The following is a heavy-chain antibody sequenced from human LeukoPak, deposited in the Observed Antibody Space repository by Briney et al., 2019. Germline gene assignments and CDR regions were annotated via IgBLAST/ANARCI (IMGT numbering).Heavy chain of an antibody. D-gene: IGHD3-9*01. J-gene: IGHJ4*02. V-gene: IGHV3-30-3*01. CDR3: ARGLTLTKGSY. CDR2: ISYDGSNK. CDR1: GFTFSSYA. Sequence: GGSLRLSCAAYGFTFSSYAMHWVRQAPGKGLEWVAVISYDGSNKYYADSVKGRFTISRDNSKNTLYLQMNSLRAEDTAVYYCARGLTLTKGSYWGQGTLVTVSS.